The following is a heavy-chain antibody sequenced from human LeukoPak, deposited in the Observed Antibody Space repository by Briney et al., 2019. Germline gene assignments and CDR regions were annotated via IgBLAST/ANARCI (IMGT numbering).Heavy chain of an antibody. D-gene: IGHD6-6*01. Sequence: SETLSLTCTVSGGSISNKYWSWIRQPPGKGLEWIGYIYYSGSTNYNPSLKSRVTISVDTSKNQFSLKLSSVTAADTAVYYCARLAAPYYYMDVWGKGTTVTVSS. CDR3: ARLAAPYYYMDV. V-gene: IGHV4-59*01. CDR2: IYYSGST. CDR1: GGSISNKY. J-gene: IGHJ6*03.